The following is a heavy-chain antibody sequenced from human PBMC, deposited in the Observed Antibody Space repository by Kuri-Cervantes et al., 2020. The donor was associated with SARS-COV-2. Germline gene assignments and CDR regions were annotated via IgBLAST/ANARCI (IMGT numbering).Heavy chain of an antibody. V-gene: IGHV4-39*07. Sequence: SETLSLTCTVSGGSISSSSYYWGWMRQPPGKGREWIGGIYYSGTTYYNSSLNSGVTISANTSKNQFSLKLSSVIAADTAVYYCARGGGPDYWGQGTLVTVSS. J-gene: IGHJ4*02. D-gene: IGHD1-26*01. CDR1: GGSISSSSYY. CDR3: ARGGGPDY. CDR2: IYYSGTT.